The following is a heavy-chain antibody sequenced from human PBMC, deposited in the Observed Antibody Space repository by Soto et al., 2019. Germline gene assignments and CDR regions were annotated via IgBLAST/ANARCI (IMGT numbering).Heavy chain of an antibody. J-gene: IGHJ4*02. D-gene: IGHD2-8*01. CDR3: AKSWVVLMVYAAPHY. CDR1: GFTFISYA. CDR2: ISGSGGST. V-gene: IGHV3-23*01. Sequence: GGSLRLSCAASGFTFISYAMSWVRQAPGKGLEWVSAISGSGGSTYYADSVKGRFTISRDNSKNTLYLQMNSLRAEDTAVYYCAKSWVVLMVYAAPHYWGQGTLVTVSS.